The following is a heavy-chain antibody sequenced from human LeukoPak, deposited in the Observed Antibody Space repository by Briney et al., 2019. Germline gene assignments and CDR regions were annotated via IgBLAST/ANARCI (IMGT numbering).Heavy chain of an antibody. D-gene: IGHD6-19*01. J-gene: IGHJ6*02. CDR1: GYSFASYW. Sequence: GESLKISCKGSGYSFASYWIGWVRPMPGKGLEWMGVIYPGDSDTRYSPSFQGQVTISADKSISTAYLQWSSLKASDTAMYYCARLREQQWLVPYYYYGLDVWGQGTTVTVSS. CDR2: IYPGDSDT. V-gene: IGHV5-51*01. CDR3: ARLREQQWLVPYYYYGLDV.